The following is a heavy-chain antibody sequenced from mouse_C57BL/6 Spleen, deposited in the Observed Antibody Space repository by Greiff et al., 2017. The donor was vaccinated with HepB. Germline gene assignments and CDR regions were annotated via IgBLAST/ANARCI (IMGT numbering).Heavy chain of an antibody. CDR3: TTGGGYGSFAY. J-gene: IGHJ3*01. Sequence: EVQLQQSGAELVRPGASVKLSCTASGFNIKDDYMHWVKQRPEQGLEWIGWIDPENGDTEYASKFQGKATITADTSSNTAYLQLSSLTSEDTAVYYCTTGGGYGSFAYWGQGTLVTVSA. V-gene: IGHV14-4*01. D-gene: IGHD2-2*01. CDR2: IDPENGDT. CDR1: GFNIKDDY.